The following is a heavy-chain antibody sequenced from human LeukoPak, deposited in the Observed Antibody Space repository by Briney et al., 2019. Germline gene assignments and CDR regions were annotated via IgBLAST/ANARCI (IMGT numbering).Heavy chain of an antibody. CDR1: GGSISSYY. CDR3: ARGEWGYYYYMDV. D-gene: IGHD3-16*01. J-gene: IGHJ6*03. CDR2: IYYSGST. V-gene: IGHV4-59*01. Sequence: SETLSLTCTVSGGSISSYYWSWIRQPPGKGLEWIGYIYYSGSTNYNPSLKSRVTISVDTSKNQLSLKLSSVTAADTAVYYCARGEWGYYYYMDVWGKGTTVTVSS.